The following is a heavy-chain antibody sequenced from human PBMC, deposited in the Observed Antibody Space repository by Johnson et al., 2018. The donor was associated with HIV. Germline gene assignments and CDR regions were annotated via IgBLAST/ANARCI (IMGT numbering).Heavy chain of an antibody. CDR2: ISYDGSVK. CDR3: ARTQWEQLLGAGASDF. Sequence: QVHLVESGGGVVQPGRSLRLSCAASGFTFSTYAMHWVRQAPGKGLEWVAVISYDGSVKYYADAVKGRFTISRDNSKNTLYLQMNSLRAEDTAVYYCARTQWEQLLGAGASDFWGPGTLVTVSS. V-gene: IGHV3-30*04. J-gene: IGHJ3*01. CDR1: GFTFSTYA. D-gene: IGHD1-26*01.